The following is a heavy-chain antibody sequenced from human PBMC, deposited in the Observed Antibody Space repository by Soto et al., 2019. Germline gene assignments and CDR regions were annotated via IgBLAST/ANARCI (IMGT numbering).Heavy chain of an antibody. CDR2: IIPIFGTA. J-gene: IGHJ3*02. CDR1: GGTFSSYA. V-gene: IGHV1-69*01. D-gene: IGHD3-22*01. CDR3: ARDYYGSSGYFSLGGAFDI. Sequence: QVQLVQSGAEVKKPGSSVKVSCKASGGTFSSYAISWVRQAPGQGLEWMGGIIPIFGTANYAQKFQGRVTITADESTRTAYMELSSLRSEDTAVYYWARDYYGSSGYFSLGGAFDIWGKGTMVSVSS.